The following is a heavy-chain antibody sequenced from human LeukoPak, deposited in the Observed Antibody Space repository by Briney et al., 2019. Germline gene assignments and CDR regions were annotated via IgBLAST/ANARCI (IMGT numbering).Heavy chain of an antibody. D-gene: IGHD6-19*01. J-gene: IGHJ6*04. Sequence: PGGFLRLSCAASGFTFSSYEMNWVRQAPGKGLEWVSYISSSGSTIYYADSVKGRFTISRDNAKNSLYLQMNSLRAEDTAVYYCARMLGWWGYYYYYGMDVWGKGTTVTVSS. CDR2: ISSSGSTI. CDR3: ARMLGWWGYYYYYGMDV. CDR1: GFTFSSYE. V-gene: IGHV3-48*03.